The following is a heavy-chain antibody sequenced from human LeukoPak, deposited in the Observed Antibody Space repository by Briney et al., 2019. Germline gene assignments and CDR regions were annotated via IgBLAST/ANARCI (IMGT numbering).Heavy chain of an antibody. V-gene: IGHV1-8*01. CDR1: GYTFTRYD. D-gene: IGHD5-24*01. CDR3: AREMATKAYVIDY. Sequence: GASVEVSCKASGYTFTRYDINWVRQATGQGLEWMGWMNPNSGNTGYAQKFQGRVTMTRNTSISTAYMELSSLRSEDTAVYYCAREMATKAYVIDYWGQGTLVTVSS. J-gene: IGHJ4*02. CDR2: MNPNSGNT.